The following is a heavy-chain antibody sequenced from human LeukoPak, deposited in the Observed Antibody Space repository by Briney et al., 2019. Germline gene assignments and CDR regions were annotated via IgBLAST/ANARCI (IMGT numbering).Heavy chain of an antibody. CDR1: EFTFSGYS. CDR3: ARDPAATGTWWFDP. D-gene: IGHD6-13*01. CDR2: ISSSSSTI. Sequence: GGSLRLSCAVSEFTFSGYSMNWVRQAPGKGLEWVSYISSSSSTIYYADSVKGRFTISRDNAKNSLYLQMNSLRAEDTAVYYCARDPAATGTWWFDPWGQGTLVTVSS. V-gene: IGHV3-48*01. J-gene: IGHJ5*02.